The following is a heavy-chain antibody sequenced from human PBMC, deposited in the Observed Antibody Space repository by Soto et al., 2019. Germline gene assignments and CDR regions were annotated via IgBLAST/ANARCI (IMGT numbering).Heavy chain of an antibody. J-gene: IGHJ6*02. CDR3: ASMGIAAAYGMDV. Sequence: GESLKISCKGSGYSFTSYWNSWVRQMPGKGLEWMGRLDPSDSYTNYSPSFQGHVTISADKSISTAYLQWSSLKASDTAMYYCASMGIAAAYGMDVWGQGTTVTVSS. D-gene: IGHD6-13*01. CDR1: GYSFTSYW. V-gene: IGHV5-10-1*01. CDR2: LDPSDSYT.